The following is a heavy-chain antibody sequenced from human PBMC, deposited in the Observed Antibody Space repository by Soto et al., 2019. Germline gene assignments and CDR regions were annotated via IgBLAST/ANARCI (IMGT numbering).Heavy chain of an antibody. CDR1: GGSISSSNW. D-gene: IGHD2-21*02. Sequence: SETLSLTCAVSGGSISSSNWWSWVRQPPGKGLEWIGEIYHSGSTNYNPSLKSRVTISVDKSKNQFSLKLSSVTAADTAVYYCASVQIGVVTATHVKYFQHWGQGTLVTVSS. CDR2: IYHSGST. J-gene: IGHJ1*01. CDR3: ASVQIGVVTATHVKYFQH. V-gene: IGHV4-4*02.